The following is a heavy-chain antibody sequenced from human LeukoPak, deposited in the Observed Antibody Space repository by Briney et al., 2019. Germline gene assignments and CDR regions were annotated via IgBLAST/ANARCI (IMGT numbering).Heavy chain of an antibody. CDR1: GGSISSYY. CDR3: AAGNDY. CDR2: IYYSGST. Sequence: SETLSLTCTVSGGSISSYYWSWIRQPPGKGLEWIGYIYYSGSTNYNPSPKSRVTISVDTSKNQFSLKLSSVTAADTAVYYCAAGNDYWGQGTLVTVSS. V-gene: IGHV4-59*01. J-gene: IGHJ4*02. D-gene: IGHD4-23*01.